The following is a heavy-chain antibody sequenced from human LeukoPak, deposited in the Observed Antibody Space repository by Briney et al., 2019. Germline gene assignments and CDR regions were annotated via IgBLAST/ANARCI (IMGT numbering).Heavy chain of an antibody. CDR2: IWYDGSNK. J-gene: IGHJ4*02. D-gene: IGHD6-13*01. V-gene: IGHV3-33*01. CDR3: ARSFLSIAAAATDY. CDR1: GFTFSSYG. Sequence: AGGSLRLSCAASGFTFSSYGMHWVRQAPGKGLEWVAVIWYDGSNKYYADSVKGRFTISRDNAKNSLYLQMNSLRAEDTAVYYCARSFLSIAAAATDYWGQGTLVTVSS.